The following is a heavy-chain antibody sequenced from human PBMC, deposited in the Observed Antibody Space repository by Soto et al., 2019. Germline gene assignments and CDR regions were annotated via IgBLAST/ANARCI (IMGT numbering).Heavy chain of an antibody. CDR1: GYSVSSYW. J-gene: IGHJ5*02. V-gene: IGHV5-10-1*01. CDR3: ARHFKDKDGSGTYAPFDH. CDR2: IDLSDSYT. Sequence: PGESLKISCQGSGYSVSSYWSSWVRQMPGKGLEWMGRIDLSDSYTNYSPSFQGHVTISADKSISTAYLQWSSLKASDTAIYYCARHFKDKDGSGTYAPFDHWGQGTLVTVS. D-gene: IGHD3-10*01.